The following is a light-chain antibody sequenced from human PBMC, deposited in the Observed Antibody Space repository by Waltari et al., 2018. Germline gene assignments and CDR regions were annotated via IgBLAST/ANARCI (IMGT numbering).Light chain of an antibody. CDR1: QGISNY. J-gene: IGKJ4*01. Sequence: DIQMTQSPSSLSASVGDRVTITCRASQGISNYLAWYQQKPGKVPKLLIYAASTLQSGVPSRFSGSGSGTDFTLIISSLQPEDVATYYCQKYNSARALTFGGGTKVEIK. V-gene: IGKV1-27*01. CDR2: AAS. CDR3: QKYNSARALT.